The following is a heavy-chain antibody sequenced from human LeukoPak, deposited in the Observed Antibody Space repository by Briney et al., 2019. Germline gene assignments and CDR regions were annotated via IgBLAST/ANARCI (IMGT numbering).Heavy chain of an antibody. CDR1: GGTFSSYA. CDR2: IIPILGVA. V-gene: IGHV1-69*04. J-gene: IGHJ4*02. Sequence: GASVKVSCKASGGTFSSYAISWVRQAPGQGLEGMGRIIPILGVANYAQKFQGRVTITADQSTSTAYMEVRSLRSEDTAVYYCATDINRPGGPEMQPPEGHWGRGTLVTVSS. D-gene: IGHD1-14*01. CDR3: ATDINRPGGPEMQPPEGH.